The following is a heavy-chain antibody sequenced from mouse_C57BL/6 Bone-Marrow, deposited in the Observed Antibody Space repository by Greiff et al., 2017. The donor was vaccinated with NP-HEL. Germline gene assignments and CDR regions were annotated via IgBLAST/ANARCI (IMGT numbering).Heavy chain of an antibody. CDR2: ISNGGGST. Sequence: EVKLVESGGGLVQPGGSLKLSCAASGFTFSDYYMYWVRQTPEKRLEWVAYISNGGGSTYYPDTVKGRFTISRDNAKNTLYLQMSRLKSEDTAMYYCARHVDYGSSYWYFDVWGTGTTVTVSS. V-gene: IGHV5-12*01. J-gene: IGHJ1*03. CDR1: GFTFSDYY. CDR3: ARHVDYGSSYWYFDV. D-gene: IGHD1-1*01.